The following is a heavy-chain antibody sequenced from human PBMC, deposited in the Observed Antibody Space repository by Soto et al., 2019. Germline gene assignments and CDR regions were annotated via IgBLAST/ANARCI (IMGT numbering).Heavy chain of an antibody. CDR1: GASINNFASS. CDR3: ARRERYYGSPGWFDP. CDR2: VYYNENT. V-gene: IGHV4-39*01. Sequence: PSETLSLTSSVSGASINNFASSWGWIGQPPGKGLEGIGTVYYNENTSYNPSLRSRVASSVDTAKNQFSLNLRSVTAADTAVYFCARRERYYGSPGWFDPWGQGTLVTVSS. D-gene: IGHD3-10*01. J-gene: IGHJ5*01.